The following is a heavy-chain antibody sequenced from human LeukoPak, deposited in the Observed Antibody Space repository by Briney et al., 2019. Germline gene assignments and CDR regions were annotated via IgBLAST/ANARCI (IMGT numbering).Heavy chain of an antibody. CDR3: AADMLGTTVPGH. CDR1: GYRFFSYW. J-gene: IGHJ4*02. V-gene: IGHV5-51*01. Sequence: PGESLKISCTGSGYRFFSYWIAWVRQMPGQGPEWMGTIYPEDSDTRYNPSFQGQVTISVDKSINTAYLQWSSLKASDTAMYYCAADMLGTTVPGHWGQGTPVTVSS. D-gene: IGHD2-2*01. CDR2: IYPEDSDT.